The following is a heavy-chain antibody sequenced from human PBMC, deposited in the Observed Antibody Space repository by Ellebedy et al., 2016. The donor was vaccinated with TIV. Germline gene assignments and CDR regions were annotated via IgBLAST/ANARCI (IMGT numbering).Heavy chain of an antibody. CDR1: GFTVDSTY. J-gene: IGHJ3*02. V-gene: IGHV3-66*01. CDR2: IYTGGYT. D-gene: IGHD4-23*01. Sequence: GESLKISCAASGFTVDSTYMTWVRQAPGKGLEWVSIIYTGGYTYYGDSVKGRFTISRDNARNTLYPQMDSLRAEDTAVYYCARDPVGVGPAFDIWGQGTIVTVSS. CDR3: ARDPVGVGPAFDI.